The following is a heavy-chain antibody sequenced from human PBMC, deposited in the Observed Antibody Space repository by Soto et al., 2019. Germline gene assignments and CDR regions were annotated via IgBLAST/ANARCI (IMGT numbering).Heavy chain of an antibody. Sequence: QVQLQESGPGLVKPSQTLSLTCTVSGGSISSGGYYWSWIRQHPGKGLEWIGYIYYSGSTYYNPSLKSRVTLXVDTSKNQFSLKLSSVTAADTAVYYCARELRFGEDYYGMDVWGQGTTVTVSS. J-gene: IGHJ6*02. D-gene: IGHD3-10*01. CDR1: GGSISSGGYY. V-gene: IGHV4-31*03. CDR3: ARELRFGEDYYGMDV. CDR2: IYYSGST.